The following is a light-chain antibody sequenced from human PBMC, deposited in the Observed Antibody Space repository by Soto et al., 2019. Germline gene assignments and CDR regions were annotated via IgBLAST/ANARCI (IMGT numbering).Light chain of an antibody. CDR1: RSIVSW. J-gene: IGKJ2*01. V-gene: IGKV1-5*03. Sequence: DIQMTQSPSTLSASVEEGAPTTSRAIRSIVSWLAWYQQKPGKAPKLLIYKATNLQSGVPSRFSGSGSGTDFSLTISSLQPVDSATYFCQQYNDFQYTFGPGTKLEI. CDR2: KAT. CDR3: QQYNDFQYT.